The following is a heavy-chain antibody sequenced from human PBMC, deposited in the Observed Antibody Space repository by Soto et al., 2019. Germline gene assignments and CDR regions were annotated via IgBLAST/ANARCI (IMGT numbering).Heavy chain of an antibody. V-gene: IGHV1-69*12. CDR1: GGTFSSYA. D-gene: IGHD3-10*01. J-gene: IGHJ6*02. Sequence: QVQLVQSGAEVKKPGSSVKVSCKASGGTFSSYAISWVRQAPGQGLEWMGGIIPIFGTANYAQKFQGRVTITADESTSTAYMELSSLRSEDTAVYYCARWDYYGSGQASIYYYYYGMDVWGQGTTVTVSS. CDR2: IIPIFGTA. CDR3: ARWDYYGSGQASIYYYYYGMDV.